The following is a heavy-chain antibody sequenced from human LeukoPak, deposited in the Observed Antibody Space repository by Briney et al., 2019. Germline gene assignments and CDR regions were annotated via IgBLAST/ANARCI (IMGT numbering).Heavy chain of an antibody. CDR1: GFTFSSYA. J-gene: IGHJ5*02. D-gene: IGHD1-20*01. CDR3: ARDLVRYNWNDGELDP. Sequence: GGSLRLSCAASGFTFSSYAMHWVRQAPGKGLEWVAVISYDGSNKYYADSVKGRFTISRDNSKNTLYLQMNSLRAEDTAVYYCARDLVRYNWNDGELDPWGQGTLVTVSS. CDR2: ISYDGSNK. V-gene: IGHV3-30-3*01.